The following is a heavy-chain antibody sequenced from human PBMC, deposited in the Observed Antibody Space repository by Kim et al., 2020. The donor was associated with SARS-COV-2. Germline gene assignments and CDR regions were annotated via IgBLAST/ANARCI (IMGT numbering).Heavy chain of an antibody. D-gene: IGHD5-18*01. CDR3: ARARIGYSYGSFDY. J-gene: IGHJ4*02. Sequence: KPPRESRVTISVDTSKNQFSLKRSSVTAADTAVYYCARARIGYSYGSFDYWGQGTLVTVSS. V-gene: IGHV4-39*01.